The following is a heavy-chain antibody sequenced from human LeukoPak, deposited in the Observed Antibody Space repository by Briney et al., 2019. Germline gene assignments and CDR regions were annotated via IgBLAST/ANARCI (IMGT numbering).Heavy chain of an antibody. V-gene: IGHV1-2*02. CDR3: ARAYSSSSNAFDI. J-gene: IGHJ3*02. D-gene: IGHD6-6*01. Sequence: GASVKVSCKASGYTFTGYHMHWVRQAPGQGLEWMGWINPNSGGTNYAQKFQGRVTMTRDTSISTAYMELSRLRSDDTAVYYCARAYSSSSNAFDIWGQGTMVTVSS. CDR2: INPNSGGT. CDR1: GYTFTGYH.